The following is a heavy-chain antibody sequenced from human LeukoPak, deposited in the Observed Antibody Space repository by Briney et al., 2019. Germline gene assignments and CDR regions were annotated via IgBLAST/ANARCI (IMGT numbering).Heavy chain of an antibody. CDR2: MNPNSGNT. J-gene: IGHJ4*02. V-gene: IGHV1-8*03. CDR1: GYTFTSYD. Sequence: ASVKVSCKASGYTFTSYDINWVRQATGQGLEWMGWMNPNSGNTGYAQKFQGRVTITRNTSISTAYMELSSLRSEDTAVYYCARGQGYNIAVAALYFDYWGQGTLVTVSS. CDR3: ARGQGYNIAVAALYFDY. D-gene: IGHD6-19*01.